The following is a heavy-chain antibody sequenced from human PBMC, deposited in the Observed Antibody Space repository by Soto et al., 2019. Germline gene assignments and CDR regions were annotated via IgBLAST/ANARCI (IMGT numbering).Heavy chain of an antibody. CDR2: IFHSGIS. CDR1: GGSITTVGYS. Sequence: PSETLSLTCAVSGGSITTVGYSWSRIRQPPGKGLEWIGYIFHSGISYSNPSLKGRVTMSVDGSKNRFSLRLSSVTAADTAVYYCARRISARTYYFDYWGQGTLVTVSS. D-gene: IGHD6-6*01. J-gene: IGHJ4*02. CDR3: ARRISARTYYFDY. V-gene: IGHV4-30-2*01.